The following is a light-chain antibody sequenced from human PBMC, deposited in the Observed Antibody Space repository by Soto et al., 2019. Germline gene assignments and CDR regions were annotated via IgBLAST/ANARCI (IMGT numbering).Light chain of an antibody. V-gene: IGKV1-39*01. CDR3: QHSYSTLWT. CDR2: AAS. Sequence: DIQMTQSPSSLSASVGDRVTITCRASQSISSYLNWYQQKPGKAPKLLIYAASSLQSGVPSRFSGSGSGTDFTLTISSLQPEDFAMYYCQHSYSTLWTFGQGTKVEIK. J-gene: IGKJ1*01. CDR1: QSISSY.